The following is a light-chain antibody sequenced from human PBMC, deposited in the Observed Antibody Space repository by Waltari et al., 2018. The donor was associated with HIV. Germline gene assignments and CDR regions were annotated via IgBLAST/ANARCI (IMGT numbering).Light chain of an antibody. CDR2: DVF. J-gene: IGLJ2*01. CDR1: SNDIGGFNY. Sequence: QSSLTPPASVSGSPGQSITISCTGTSNDIGGFNYVPWYQQHPSEPPKLLIYDVFSRPSGLSDRFSGSKSGNTAFLTISGLRSEDEAEYYCSSYTITRTLVFGGGTRLTVL. CDR3: SSYTITRTLV. V-gene: IGLV2-14*03.